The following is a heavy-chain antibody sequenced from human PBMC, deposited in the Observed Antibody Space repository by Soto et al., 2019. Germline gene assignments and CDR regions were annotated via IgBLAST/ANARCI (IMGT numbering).Heavy chain of an antibody. D-gene: IGHD3-22*01. CDR3: ARGKIGSSGYYAVAYNWFDP. Sequence: QVQLVQSGAEVKKPGSSVKVSCKASGGTFSSYAISWVRQAPGQGLEWMGGIIPIFGTANYAQKFQGRVTITADKSTSTAYMELSSLRSEDTAVYYCARGKIGSSGYYAVAYNWFDPCGQGTLVTVSS. CDR2: IIPIFGTA. J-gene: IGHJ5*02. V-gene: IGHV1-69*06. CDR1: GGTFSSYA.